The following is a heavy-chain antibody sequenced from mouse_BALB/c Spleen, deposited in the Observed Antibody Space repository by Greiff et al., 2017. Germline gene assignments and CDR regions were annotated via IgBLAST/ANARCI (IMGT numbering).Heavy chain of an antibody. D-gene: IGHD2-1*01. CDR2: IYPGSGST. J-gene: IGHJ3*01. Sequence: LQQPGSELVRPGASVKLSCKASGYTFTSYWMHWVKQRPGQGLEWIGNIYPGSGSTNYDEKFKSKATLTVDTSSSTAYMQLSSLTSEDSAVYYCTRHLWYLPFAYWGQGTLVTVSA. CDR1: GYTFTSYW. V-gene: IGHV1S22*01. CDR3: TRHLWYLPFAY.